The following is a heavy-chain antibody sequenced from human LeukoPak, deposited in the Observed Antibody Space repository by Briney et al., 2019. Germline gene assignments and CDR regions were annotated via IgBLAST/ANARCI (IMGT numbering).Heavy chain of an antibody. CDR1: GYTFTGYY. Sequence: DPVKVSCKASGYTFTGYYMHWVRQAPGQGLEWMGWINPNRGGTNYAQKFQGRVTMTRDTSNSTAYMELSRLGSDDTAVYYCARDVQGQRLKDYWGQGTLVTVSS. V-gene: IGHV1-2*02. D-gene: IGHD6-25*01. CDR2: INPNRGGT. CDR3: ARDVQGQRLKDY. J-gene: IGHJ4*02.